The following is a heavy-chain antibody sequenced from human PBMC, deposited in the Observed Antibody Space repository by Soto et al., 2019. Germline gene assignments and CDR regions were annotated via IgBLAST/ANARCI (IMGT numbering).Heavy chain of an antibody. CDR2: ISDSGGST. CDR1: GFTFSSYA. Sequence: GGSLRLSCAASGFTFSSYAMSWVRQAPGKGLEWVSTISDSGGSTYSADSVQGRFTISRDNSKSTLYLQMNSLRAEDTAVYYCAQAWSSSWYHFDFWGQGTLVTVSS. J-gene: IGHJ4*02. D-gene: IGHD6-13*01. CDR3: AQAWSSSWYHFDF. V-gene: IGHV3-23*01.